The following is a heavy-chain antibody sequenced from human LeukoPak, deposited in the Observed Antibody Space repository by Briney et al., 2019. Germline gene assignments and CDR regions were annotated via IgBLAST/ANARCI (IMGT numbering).Heavy chain of an antibody. CDR2: ISGSGGST. D-gene: IGHD4-17*01. J-gene: IGHJ4*02. CDR3: AKAPLDYGDYYFDY. V-gene: IGHV3-23*01. Sequence: AISGSGGSTYYADSVKGRFTISRDNSKNTLYLQMNSLRAEDTAVYYCAKAPLDYGDYYFDYWGQGTLVTVSS.